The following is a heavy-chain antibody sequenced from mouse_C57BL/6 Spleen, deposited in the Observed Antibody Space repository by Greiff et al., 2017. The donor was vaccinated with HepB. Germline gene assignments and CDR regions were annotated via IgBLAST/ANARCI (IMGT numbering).Heavy chain of an antibody. CDR3: ARRDSSVPFAY. Sequence: VQLQESGPELVKPGASVKISCKASGYAFSSSWMNWVKQRPGKGLEWIGRIYPGDGDTNYNGKFKGKATLTADKSSSTAYMQLSSLTSEDSAVYFCARRDSSVPFAYWGQGTLVTVSA. CDR1: GYAFSSSW. D-gene: IGHD3-2*02. CDR2: IYPGDGDT. J-gene: IGHJ3*01. V-gene: IGHV1-82*01.